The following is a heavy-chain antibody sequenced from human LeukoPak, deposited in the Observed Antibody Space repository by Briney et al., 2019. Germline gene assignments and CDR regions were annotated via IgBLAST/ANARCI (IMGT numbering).Heavy chain of an antibody. V-gene: IGHV1-69*06. CDR1: GGTFSSYA. CDR2: IIPIFGTA. D-gene: IGHD1-14*01. J-gene: IGHJ6*03. CDR3: ARGSAGIKQYYYYYYMDV. Sequence: VASVNVSCKASGGTFSSYAISWVRQAPGQGLEWRGGIIPIFGTANYAQKFQGRVTITADKSTSTAYMELSSLRSEDTAVYYCARGSAGIKQYYYYYYMDVWGKGTTVTVSS.